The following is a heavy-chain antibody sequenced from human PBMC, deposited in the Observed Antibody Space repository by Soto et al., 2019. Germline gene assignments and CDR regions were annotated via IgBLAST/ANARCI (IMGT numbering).Heavy chain of an antibody. Sequence: SETLSLTCTVSGGSISSYYWSWMRQPPGKGLEWIGYIYYSGSTNYNPSLKSRVTISVDTSKNQFSLKLSSVTASDTAVYYCARVAGWQKDRWFDAWGQGTLVTVSS. CDR3: ARVAGWQKDRWFDA. V-gene: IGHV4-59*01. D-gene: IGHD2-15*01. CDR1: GGSISSYY. CDR2: IYYSGST. J-gene: IGHJ5*02.